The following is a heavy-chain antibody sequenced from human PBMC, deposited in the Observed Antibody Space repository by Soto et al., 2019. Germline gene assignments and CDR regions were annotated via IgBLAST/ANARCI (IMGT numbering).Heavy chain of an antibody. D-gene: IGHD2-15*01. CDR3: ARGPGGPDGPGDY. CDR2: INAGNGNT. J-gene: IGHJ4*02. V-gene: IGHV1-3*01. Sequence: QVQLVQSGAEVKKPGASVKVSCKASGYTFTNYAMHWVRQAPGQRLEWMGWINAGNGNTKYSQKFQGRVTITRDTSASTAYMDLSSLRSADTAVYYCARGPGGPDGPGDYWGQGTLVTVSS. CDR1: GYTFTNYA.